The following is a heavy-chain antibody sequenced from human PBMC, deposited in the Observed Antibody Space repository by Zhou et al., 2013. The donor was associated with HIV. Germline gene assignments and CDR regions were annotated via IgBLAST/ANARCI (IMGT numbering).Heavy chain of an antibody. Sequence: QVQLVQSGAEMKKPGSSVKVSCKAFGRTFSSYAINWVRQAPGQGLEWIGGIVPIFATPNYAQKFQGRVTITRDTSISTAYMELSSLRSEDTAVYYCTTSEGYWYFDMWGRGTLVTVSS. V-gene: IGHV1-69*05. CDR2: IVPIFATP. J-gene: IGHJ2*01. CDR1: GRTFSSYA. CDR3: TTSEGYWYFDM.